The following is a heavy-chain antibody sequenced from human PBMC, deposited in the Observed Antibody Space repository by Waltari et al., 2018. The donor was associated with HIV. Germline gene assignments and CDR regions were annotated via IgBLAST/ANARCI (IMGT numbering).Heavy chain of an antibody. CDR2: ISSSSTYI. D-gene: IGHD6-13*01. V-gene: IGHV3-21*01. CDR1: GFTFSSYS. CDR3: AREPGIAAADF. J-gene: IGHJ4*02. Sequence: EVQLVESGGGLVKPGGSLSLSCAASGFTFSSYSMNWVRQAPGKGLEWVSSISSSSTYIYYADSVKGRFTISRDNAKNSLYLQMNSLRAEDTAVYYCAREPGIAAADFWGQGTLVTVSS.